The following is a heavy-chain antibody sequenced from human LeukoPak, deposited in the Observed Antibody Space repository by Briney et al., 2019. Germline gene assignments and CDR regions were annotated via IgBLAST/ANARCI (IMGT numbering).Heavy chain of an antibody. CDR1: GFTFSSYA. CDR3: ARDKVPAKLSYGMDV. V-gene: IGHV3-64D*06. J-gene: IGHJ6*02. Sequence: GGSLRLSCSASGFTFSSYAMHWVRQAPGKGLEYVSAISSNGGSTYYADSVKGRFTISRDNSKNTLYLQMSSLRAEDTAVYYCARDKVPAKLSYGMDVWGQGTTVTVSS. D-gene: IGHD2-2*01. CDR2: ISSNGGST.